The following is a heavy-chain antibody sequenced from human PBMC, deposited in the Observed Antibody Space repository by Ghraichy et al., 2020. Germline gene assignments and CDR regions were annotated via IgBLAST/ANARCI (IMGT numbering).Heavy chain of an antibody. Sequence: ASVKVSCKASGYGFTTYDINWVRQATGQGLEWMGWMNPNSGNTGYAQKFQGRVTMTRNTSINTAYMELSSLRSEDTAVYYCARYCSGTSCSYYYYGMDVWGQGTTVTVSS. CDR2: MNPNSGNT. J-gene: IGHJ6*02. CDR3: ARYCSGTSCSYYYYGMDV. CDR1: GYGFTTYD. D-gene: IGHD2-2*01. V-gene: IGHV1-8*01.